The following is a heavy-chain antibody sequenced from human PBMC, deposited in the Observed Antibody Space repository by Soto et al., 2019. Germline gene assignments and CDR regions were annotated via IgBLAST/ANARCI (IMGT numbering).Heavy chain of an antibody. CDR1: GGSFSGYY. V-gene: IGHV4-34*01. J-gene: IGHJ6*02. CDR3: ASFWAIYGMDV. CDR2: INHSGST. D-gene: IGHD3-3*01. Sequence: QVQLQQWGAGLLKPSETLSLTCAVYGGSFSGYYWSWIRQPPGKGLEWIGEINHSGSTNYNPSLKSRVTLSVDTSKNQFSLKLSSVTAADTAVYYCASFWAIYGMDVWGQGTTVTVSS.